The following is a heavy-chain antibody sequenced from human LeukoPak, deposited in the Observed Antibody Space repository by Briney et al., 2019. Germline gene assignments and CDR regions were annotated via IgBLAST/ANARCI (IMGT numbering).Heavy chain of an antibody. CDR1: GLPFISYG. CDR2: IRYDGSNK. CDR3: AKVYEYGDNDWFDS. V-gene: IGHV3-30*02. J-gene: IGHJ5*01. Sequence: GGPLRLSCGASGLPFISYGLHWVGQAPAKGLEWVAFIRYDGSNKNYADSVKGRFTISRDNSKNTLYLQMNSLRAEDTAVYYCAKVYEYGDNDWFDSWGQGTLVTVSS. D-gene: IGHD4-17*01.